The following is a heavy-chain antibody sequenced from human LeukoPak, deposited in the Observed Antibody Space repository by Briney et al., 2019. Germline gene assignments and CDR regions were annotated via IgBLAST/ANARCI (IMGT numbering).Heavy chain of an antibody. D-gene: IGHD3-3*01. J-gene: IGHJ3*02. Sequence: ASVKVSCKASGYTFTSYDINWARQATGQGLEWMGWMNPNSGNTGYAQKFQGRVTMTRNTSISTAYMELSSLRSEDTAVYYCARGLGWLLHQNSDAFDIWGQGTMVTVSS. CDR2: MNPNSGNT. V-gene: IGHV1-8*01. CDR1: GYTFTSYD. CDR3: ARGLGWLLHQNSDAFDI.